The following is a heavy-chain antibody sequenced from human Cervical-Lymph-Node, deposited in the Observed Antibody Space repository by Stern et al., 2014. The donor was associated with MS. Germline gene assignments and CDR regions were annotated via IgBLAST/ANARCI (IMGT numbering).Heavy chain of an antibody. CDR2: IWNDGQNT. CDR1: GFTLSNYD. Sequence: QVQLVQSGGGVVQPGKSLRLSCEASGFTLSNYDMHWVRQAPGKGLEWVAVIWNDGQNTYYGDSVKGRFTVSRDDSKNTVYLYMDSLTVEDTAIYYCATINPVDYWGQGTHVTVSS. J-gene: IGHJ4*02. CDR3: ATINPVDY. V-gene: IGHV3-33*01.